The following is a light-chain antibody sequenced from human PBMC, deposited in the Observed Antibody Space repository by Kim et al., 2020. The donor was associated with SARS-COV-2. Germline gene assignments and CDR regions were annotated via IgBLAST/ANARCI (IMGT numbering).Light chain of an antibody. V-gene: IGKV1-9*01. Sequence: IQLTQSPSSLSASVGDRVTITCRASQGINSYLGWYQQKPGKAPKLLIYAASTLQSGVPSRFSGSGSGTDFTLTISSLQPEDFATYYCQQANSYPRTFGQGTKLVI. CDR3: QQANSYPRT. CDR2: AAS. J-gene: IGKJ2*02. CDR1: QGINSY.